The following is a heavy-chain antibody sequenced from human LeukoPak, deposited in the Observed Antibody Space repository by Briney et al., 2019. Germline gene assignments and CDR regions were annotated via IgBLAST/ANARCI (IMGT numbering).Heavy chain of an antibody. CDR1: GYTFTGYF. Sequence: ASVKVSCKASGYTFTGYFMHWVRQAPGQGLEWMGWINPNSGGTNYAQKFQGRVTMTGDTSISTAYMDLSSLRSDDTAVYYCARDRGYSGYDLDFLLWYMDVWGKGTTVTVSS. V-gene: IGHV1-2*02. CDR2: INPNSGGT. D-gene: IGHD5-12*01. CDR3: ARDRGYSGYDLDFLLWYMDV. J-gene: IGHJ6*03.